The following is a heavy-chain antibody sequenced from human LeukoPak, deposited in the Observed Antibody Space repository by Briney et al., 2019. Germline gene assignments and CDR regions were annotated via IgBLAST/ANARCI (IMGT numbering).Heavy chain of an antibody. D-gene: IGHD1-26*01. Sequence: GGSLRLSCAYSAFNFSDYGMGWVRQAPGKGLEWVSSISSSSSYIYYADSVKGRFTISRDNAKNSLYLQMNSLRVEDTAVYYCARSVGATFPVAFQHWGQGTLVTVSS. CDR3: ARSVGATFPVAFQH. J-gene: IGHJ1*01. CDR1: AFNFSDYG. CDR2: ISSSSSYI. V-gene: IGHV3-21*01.